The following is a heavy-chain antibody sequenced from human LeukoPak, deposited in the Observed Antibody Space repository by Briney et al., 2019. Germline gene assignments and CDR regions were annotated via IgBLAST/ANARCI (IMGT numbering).Heavy chain of an antibody. Sequence: GGSLRLSVAASGFTVTSYYMNRVRQAPGKGLEWVSVFYVGGPTYYADSVQGRFTISRDNSKNTVDLQMSSLRPEDTAVYYCARGAGWNFYEYWGHGTFVTVSS. CDR1: GFTVTSYY. J-gene: IGHJ4*01. CDR3: ARGAGWNFYEY. D-gene: IGHD6-19*01. V-gene: IGHV3-53*05. CDR2: FYVGGPT.